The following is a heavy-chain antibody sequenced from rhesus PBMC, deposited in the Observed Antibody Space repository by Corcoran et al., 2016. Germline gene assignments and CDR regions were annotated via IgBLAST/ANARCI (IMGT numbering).Heavy chain of an antibody. V-gene: IGHV4-165*02. CDR1: GDSISGYF. CDR2: IGGSPGIT. Sequence: QVQLQESGPGLVKPSETLSLTCSISGDSISGYFWHWIRRPPGKGLGWFGYIGGSPGITYYNASLKSRVSFSTDTSKNQFSLKLTSMTAADTAVYYCARFPGYYPNFDFWGQGILVTVSS. D-gene: IGHD3-28*01. J-gene: IGHJ4*01. CDR3: ARFPGYYPNFDF.